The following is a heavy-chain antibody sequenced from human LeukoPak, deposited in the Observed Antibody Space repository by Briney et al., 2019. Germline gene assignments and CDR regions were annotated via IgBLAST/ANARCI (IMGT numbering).Heavy chain of an antibody. CDR1: GFTFSNYA. J-gene: IGHJ4*02. D-gene: IGHD1-26*01. Sequence: GGSLRLSCAASGFTFSNYAMSWVRQAPGKGLGWVSTVSDSGGSTYYAVSVKGHFAISRDNPKNTLFLQMNSLRAEDTAVYYCAKDWDRSGGYYFDSWGQGTLVTVSS. V-gene: IGHV3-23*01. CDR2: VSDSGGST. CDR3: AKDWDRSGGYYFDS.